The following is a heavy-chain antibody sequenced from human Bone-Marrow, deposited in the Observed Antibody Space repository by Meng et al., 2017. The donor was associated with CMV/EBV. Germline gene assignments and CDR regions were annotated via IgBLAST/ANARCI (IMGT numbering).Heavy chain of an antibody. D-gene: IGHD2-2*01. CDR1: GYTFTSYY. J-gene: IGHJ6*02. CDR3: ARVGAYCSSTSCQSYYYYGMDV. V-gene: IGHV1-46*01. Sequence: ASVKVSCKASGYTFTSYYMHWVRQAPGQGLEWMGIINPSGGSTSYAQKFQGRVTMTRDTSTSTVYMELSSLRSEDTAVYYCARVGAYCSSTSCQSYYYYGMDVWGQGTTVTVSS. CDR2: INPSGGST.